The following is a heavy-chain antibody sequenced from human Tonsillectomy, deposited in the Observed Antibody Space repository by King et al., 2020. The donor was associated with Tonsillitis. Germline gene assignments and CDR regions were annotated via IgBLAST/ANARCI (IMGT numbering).Heavy chain of an antibody. J-gene: IGHJ4*02. CDR1: GFTFSSYA. CDR2: ISYDGSNK. D-gene: IGHD3-22*01. Sequence: VQLVESGGGVVQPGRSLRLSCAASGFTFSSYAMNWVRQAPGKGLECVAVISYDGSNKYYADSVKGRFTISRDKSKNTLYLQMNSLRPEDTAVYYCAKERAPWYYDSSGSDYWGQGTLVTVSS. CDR3: AKERAPWYYDSSGSDY. V-gene: IGHV3-30*04.